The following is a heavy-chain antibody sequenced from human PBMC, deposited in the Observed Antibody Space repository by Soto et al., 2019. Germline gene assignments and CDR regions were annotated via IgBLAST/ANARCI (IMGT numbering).Heavy chain of an antibody. J-gene: IGHJ6*02. Sequence: QVQLQESGPGLVKPSETLSLTCTVSGGSISSYYWCWIRQPAGKGLEWIGRFYPSGNINYNPSLKSRLTMSGVTSRNQFSLNLTSVTAADTAVYYCARCGLDYGMDVWGQGTTVTVSS. CDR3: ARCGLDYGMDV. CDR1: GGSISSYY. D-gene: IGHD3-16*01. CDR2: FYPSGNI. V-gene: IGHV4-4*07.